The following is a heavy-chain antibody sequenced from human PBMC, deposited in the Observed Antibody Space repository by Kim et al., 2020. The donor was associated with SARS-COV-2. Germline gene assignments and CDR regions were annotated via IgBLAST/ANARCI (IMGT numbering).Heavy chain of an antibody. D-gene: IGHD3-22*01. J-gene: IGHJ3*02. V-gene: IGHV3-49*04. Sequence: GASLRLSCTASGFTFGDYAMSWVRQAPGKGLEWVGFIRSKAYGGTTEYAASVKGRFTISRDDSKSIAYLQMNSLKTEDTAVYYCTRDRSHYYDSSGYYPNDAFDIWGQGTMVTVSS. CDR2: IRSKAYGGTT. CDR1: GFTFGDYA. CDR3: TRDRSHYYDSSGYYPNDAFDI.